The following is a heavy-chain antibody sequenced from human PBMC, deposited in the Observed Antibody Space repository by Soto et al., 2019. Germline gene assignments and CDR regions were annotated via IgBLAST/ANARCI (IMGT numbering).Heavy chain of an antibody. CDR2: IKQDGSEK. V-gene: IGHV3-7*04. D-gene: IGHD3-22*01. CDR3: ARFYYDSSGYLPSPYYYYYGMDV. J-gene: IGHJ6*02. Sequence: EVQLVESGGGLVQPGGSLRLSCAASGFTFSSYWMSWVRQAPGKGLEWVANIKQDGSEKYYVDSVKGRFTISRDNAKNSLYLQMNSLRAEDTAVYYCARFYYDSSGYLPSPYYYYYGMDVWGQGTTVTGS. CDR1: GFTFSSYW.